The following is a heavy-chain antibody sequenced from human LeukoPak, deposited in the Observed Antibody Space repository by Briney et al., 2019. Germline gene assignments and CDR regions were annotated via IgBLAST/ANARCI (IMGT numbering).Heavy chain of an antibody. V-gene: IGHV3-23*01. CDR1: GFTFSSYA. J-gene: IGHJ4*02. Sequence: GGSLRLSCAASGFTFSSYAMSWVRQAPGKGLEWVSAISGSGGSTYYAASVKGRFTISRDNSKNTLYLQMNSLRAEDTAVYYCAKAPRSYCSGGSCYSGYWGQGTLVTVSS. CDR3: AKAPRSYCSGGSCYSGY. D-gene: IGHD2-15*01. CDR2: ISGSGGST.